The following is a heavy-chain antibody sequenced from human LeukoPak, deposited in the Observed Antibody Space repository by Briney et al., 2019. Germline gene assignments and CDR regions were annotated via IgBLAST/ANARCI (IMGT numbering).Heavy chain of an antibody. CDR2: IRCDGSNK. Sequence: GGSLRLSCAASGFTFSSYGMHWVRQAPGKGLEWVAFIRCDGSNKYYADSVKGRFTISRDNSKNTLYLQMNSLRAEDTAVYYCAKDLPGYQLPDYWGQGTLVTVSS. V-gene: IGHV3-30*02. CDR1: GFTFSSYG. J-gene: IGHJ4*02. D-gene: IGHD2-2*01. CDR3: AKDLPGYQLPDY.